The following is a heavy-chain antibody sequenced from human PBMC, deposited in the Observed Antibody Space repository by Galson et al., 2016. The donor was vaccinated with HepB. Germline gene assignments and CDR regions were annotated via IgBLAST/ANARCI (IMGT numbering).Heavy chain of an antibody. CDR2: IYPGDSDA. Sequence: QSGAEVKKPGESLKISCKGSGYNFADYWIGWVRQTPGKGLEWMGIIYPGDSDARYSLSFQGHVTISSDKSIRTAYLQWSSLKASVTAIYYCARHGYSHYANPMDVWGQGTAVTVSS. CDR3: ARHGYSHYANPMDV. D-gene: IGHD2-15*01. J-gene: IGHJ6*02. V-gene: IGHV5-51*01. CDR1: GYNFADYW.